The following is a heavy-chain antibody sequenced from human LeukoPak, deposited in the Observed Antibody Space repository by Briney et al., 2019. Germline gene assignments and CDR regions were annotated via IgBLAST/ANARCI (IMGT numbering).Heavy chain of an antibody. CDR3: AKEYSGYDFDY. Sequence: GESLRLSRAASGFTLRSYDMSWVRQAPGKGLEWVAATSGSGVNSYYADSVRGRFTISRDNSQNTLYLQMDSLRAEDTALYYCAKEYSGYDFDYWGQGTLVTVSS. D-gene: IGHD5-12*01. CDR1: GFTLRSYD. J-gene: IGHJ4*02. V-gene: IGHV3-23*01. CDR2: TSGSGVNS.